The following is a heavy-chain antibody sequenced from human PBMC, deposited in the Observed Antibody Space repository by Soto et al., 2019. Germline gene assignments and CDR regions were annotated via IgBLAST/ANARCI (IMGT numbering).Heavy chain of an antibody. Sequence: GGSLRLSCTASGFTFGDYAMIWFRQAPGKGLEWVGFIRSKAYGGTTEYAASVKGRFTISRDDSKSIAYLQMNSLKTEDTAVYYCTRVSAGSDSSSWFGGNYWGQGTLVTVSS. CDR3: TRVSAGSDSSSWFGGNY. CDR1: GFTFGDYA. V-gene: IGHV3-49*03. J-gene: IGHJ4*02. CDR2: IRSKAYGGTT. D-gene: IGHD6-13*01.